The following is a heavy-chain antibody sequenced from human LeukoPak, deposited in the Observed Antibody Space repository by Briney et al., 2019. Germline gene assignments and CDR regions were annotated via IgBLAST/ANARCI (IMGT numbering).Heavy chain of an antibody. V-gene: IGHV3-74*01. D-gene: IGHD5-24*01. Sequence: PGGSLRLSCAASGFTFSSHWMHWVRQVPGKGLVWVSRINKDGSNTFYADSVKGRFTISRDNAKNTLYLQMNSLGVEDTAVYYCAREERWLQFSYYYYYMDVWGKGTTVTVSS. J-gene: IGHJ6*03. CDR3: AREERWLQFSYYYYYMDV. CDR1: GFTFSSHW. CDR2: INKDGSNT.